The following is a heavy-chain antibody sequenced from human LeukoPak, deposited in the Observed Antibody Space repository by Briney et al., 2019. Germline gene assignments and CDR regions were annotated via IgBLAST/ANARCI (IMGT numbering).Heavy chain of an antibody. V-gene: IGHV3-48*03. CDR2: SSSSGNTI. CDR3: ATSLGPRRRSPVVMDV. J-gene: IGHJ6*02. CDR1: GFTLSSYE. Sequence: GGSLRLSCAASGFTLSSYEMNWVRQAPGKGLEWVSYSSSSGNTIYYADSVQGRFTISRDNAKNSLYLQMNSLRAEDTAVYYCATSLGPRRRSPVVMDVWGQGTTVTVSS. D-gene: IGHD3-16*01.